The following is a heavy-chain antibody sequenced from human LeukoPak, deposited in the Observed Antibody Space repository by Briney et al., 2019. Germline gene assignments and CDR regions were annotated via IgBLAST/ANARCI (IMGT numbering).Heavy chain of an antibody. Sequence: GGSLRLSCAASGFTFSSYSMNWVRQAPGKGLEGVSYISSSSGTIYYANSVKGRFTISRDNAKKSPYLQMNSLRDEDTAVYYCARDLPPGSSGWYLGYWGQGTLVTVSS. V-gene: IGHV3-48*02. CDR3: ARDLPPGSSGWYLGY. J-gene: IGHJ4*02. D-gene: IGHD6-19*01. CDR1: GFTFSSYS. CDR2: ISSSSGTI.